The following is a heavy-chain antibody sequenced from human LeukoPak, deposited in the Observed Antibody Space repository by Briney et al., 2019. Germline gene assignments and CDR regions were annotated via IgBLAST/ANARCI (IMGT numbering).Heavy chain of an antibody. Sequence: PGGSLRLSCAASGFTFSTYAMSWVRQAPGKGLEWVSAISDSGASTYYADSVKGRFTVSRDNSKNTVSLQVNSLRAEDTAVYYCVKTQTHFGDCRRDYWGQGSLVTVSS. J-gene: IGHJ4*02. V-gene: IGHV3-23*01. CDR3: VKTQTHFGDCRRDY. D-gene: IGHD4-17*01. CDR2: ISDSGAST. CDR1: GFTFSTYA.